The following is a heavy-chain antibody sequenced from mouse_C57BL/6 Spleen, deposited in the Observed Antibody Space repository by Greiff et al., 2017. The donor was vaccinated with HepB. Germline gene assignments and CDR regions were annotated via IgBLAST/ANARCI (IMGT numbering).Heavy chain of an antibody. CDR2: IDPENGDT. CDR3: TTSSFDY. V-gene: IGHV14-4*01. J-gene: IGHJ2*01. Sequence: VQLQQSGAELVRPGASVKLSCTASGFNIKDDYMHWVKQRPEQGLEWIGWIDPENGDTEYASKFQGKATITADTSSNTAYLQLSSLTSEDTAVYYCTTSSFDYWGQGTTLTVSS. CDR1: GFNIKDDY.